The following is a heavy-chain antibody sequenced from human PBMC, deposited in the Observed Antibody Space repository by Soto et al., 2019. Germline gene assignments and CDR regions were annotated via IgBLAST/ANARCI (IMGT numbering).Heavy chain of an antibody. CDR1: GGSISSGGYY. CDR2: IYYSGST. V-gene: IGHV4-31*03. CDR3: ARERVVVAAPRHHYFDY. Sequence: PSETLSLTCTVSGGSISSGGYYWSWIRQHPGKGLEWIGYIYYSGSTYYNPSLKSRVTISVDTSKNQFSLKLSSVTAADTAVYYSARERVVVAAPRHHYFDYWGQGTLVTVSS. J-gene: IGHJ4*02. D-gene: IGHD2-15*01.